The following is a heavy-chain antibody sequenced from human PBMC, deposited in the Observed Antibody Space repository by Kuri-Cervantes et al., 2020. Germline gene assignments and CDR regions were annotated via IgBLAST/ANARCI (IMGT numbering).Heavy chain of an antibody. CDR2: INAGNGNT. CDR3: ARVVGYSSSWTFDYYYYMDV. J-gene: IGHJ6*03. V-gene: IGHV1-3*01. CDR1: GYTFTSYA. D-gene: IGHD6-13*01. Sequence: ASVKVSCKASGYTFTSYAMHWVRQAPGQRLEWMGWINAGNGNTKYSQKFQGRVTITRDTSASTAYMELSSLRSEDTAVYYCARVVGYSSSWTFDYYYYMDVWGKGTTVTVSS.